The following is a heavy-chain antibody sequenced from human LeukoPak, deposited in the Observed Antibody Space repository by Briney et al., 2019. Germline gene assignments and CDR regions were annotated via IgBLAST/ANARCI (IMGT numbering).Heavy chain of an antibody. V-gene: IGHV3-30*01. CDR3: ARDIGYGFWSGYYSNWFDP. D-gene: IGHD3-3*01. J-gene: IGHJ5*02. CDR1: GFTFSSYA. Sequence: GGSLRLSCAASGFTFSSYAMHWVRQAPGKGLEWVAVISYDGSNKYYADSVKGRFTISRDNSKNTLYLQMNSLRAEDTAVYYCARDIGYGFWSGYYSNWFDPWGQGTLVTVSS. CDR2: ISYDGSNK.